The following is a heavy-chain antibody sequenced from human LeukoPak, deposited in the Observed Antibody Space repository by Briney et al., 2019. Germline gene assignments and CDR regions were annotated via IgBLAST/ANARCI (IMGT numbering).Heavy chain of an antibody. V-gene: IGHV3-64D*06. J-gene: IGHJ4*02. CDR3: VPSSSWIHFDY. CDR2: ISSNGGST. D-gene: IGHD6-13*01. Sequence: GGSLRLSCSASGFTFSSYAMHRVRQAPGKGLEYVSAISSNGGSTYYADSVKGRFTISRDNSKNTLYLQMSSLRAEDTAVYYCVPSSSWIHFDYWGQGTLVTVSS. CDR1: GFTFSSYA.